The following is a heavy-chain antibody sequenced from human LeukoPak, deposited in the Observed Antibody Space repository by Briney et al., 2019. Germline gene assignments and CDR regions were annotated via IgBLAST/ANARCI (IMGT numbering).Heavy chain of an antibody. J-gene: IGHJ6*03. CDR1: GFTFSDNW. D-gene: IGHD3-3*01. V-gene: IGHV3-74*01. CDR3: ARGRADYDFWSGYYHYMDV. CDR2: IKTDGSST. Sequence: GGSLRLSCAASGFTFSDNWMHWVRQVPGKGLVWVSRIKTDGSSTSYADSVKGRFTISRDNAKNTLYLQMSSLRAEDTAVYYCARGRADYDFWSGYYHYMDVWGKGITATVS.